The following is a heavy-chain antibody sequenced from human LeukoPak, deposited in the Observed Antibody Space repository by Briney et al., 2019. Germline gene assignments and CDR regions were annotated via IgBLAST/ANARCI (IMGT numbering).Heavy chain of an antibody. CDR2: IRQDGRDK. J-gene: IGHJ4*02. D-gene: IGHD3-22*01. Sequence: GGSLRLSCSASGFTFNTYWMSWVRQAPGKGLEWVANIRQDGRDKHYVDSVKGRFTISRDNAMNSLYLQMNSLRPEDTAVYYCARFGDYYDSSGYFGGWGQGTLVTVSS. CDR3: ARFGDYYDSSGYFGG. V-gene: IGHV3-7*01. CDR1: GFTFNTYW.